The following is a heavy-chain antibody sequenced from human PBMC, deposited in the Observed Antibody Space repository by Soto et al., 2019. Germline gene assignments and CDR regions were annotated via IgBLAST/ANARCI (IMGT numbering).Heavy chain of an antibody. CDR2: IYYSGST. CDR1: GGSISSYY. J-gene: IGHJ6*02. D-gene: IGHD3-3*01. Sequence: PSETLSLTCTVSGGSISSYYWSWIRQPPGKGLEWIGYIYYSGSTNYNPSLKSRVTISVDTSKNQFSLKLSSVTAADTAVYYCALSVPGPGYYYYGMDVWGQGTTVTVSS. CDR3: ALSVPGPGYYYYGMDV. V-gene: IGHV4-59*01.